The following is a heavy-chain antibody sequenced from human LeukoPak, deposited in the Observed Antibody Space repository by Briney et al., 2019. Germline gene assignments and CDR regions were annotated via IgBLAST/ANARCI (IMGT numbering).Heavy chain of an antibody. CDR2: IYYSGST. V-gene: IGHV4-59*08. CDR1: GGSIGSYY. Sequence: SETLSLTCTVSGGSIGSYYWSWIRQPPGKGLEWIGYIYYSGSTNYNPSLKSRVTISVDTSKNQFSLKLSSVTAADTAVYYCARHEIAAAGADYWGQGTLVTVSS. J-gene: IGHJ4*02. D-gene: IGHD6-13*01. CDR3: ARHEIAAAGADY.